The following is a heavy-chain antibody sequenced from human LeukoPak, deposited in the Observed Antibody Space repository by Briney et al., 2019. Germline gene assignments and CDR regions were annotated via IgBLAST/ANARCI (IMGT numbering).Heavy chain of an antibody. J-gene: IGHJ4*01. CDR1: GYTFIDYY. CDR3: ARDRSADCSLDY. V-gene: IGHV1-2*02. Sequence: ASVKVSCKASGYTFIDYYMHWVRQAPGQGLEWMGWINPNSAATNYAQKFQGRVAMTRDTSISTAYMELSILRSDDTAVYYCARDRSADCSLDYWGHGTLVTVSS. CDR2: INPNSAAT. D-gene: IGHD2-21*02.